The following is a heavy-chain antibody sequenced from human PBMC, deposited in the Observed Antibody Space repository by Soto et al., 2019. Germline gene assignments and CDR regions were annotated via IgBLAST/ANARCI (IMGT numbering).Heavy chain of an antibody. Sequence: GGSLRLSRAASGFTFSSYAMSWVRQAPGKGLEWVSAISGSGGSTYYADSVKGRFTISRDNSKNTLYLQMNSLRAEDTAVYYCAKAPFGMSSGYYYSDYWGQGTLVTVSS. V-gene: IGHV3-23*01. CDR1: GFTFSSYA. D-gene: IGHD3-22*01. J-gene: IGHJ4*02. CDR3: AKAPFGMSSGYYYSDY. CDR2: ISGSGGST.